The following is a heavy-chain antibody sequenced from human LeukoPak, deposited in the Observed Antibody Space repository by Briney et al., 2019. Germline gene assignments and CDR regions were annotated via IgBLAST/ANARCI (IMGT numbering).Heavy chain of an antibody. V-gene: IGHV1-3*01. J-gene: IGHJ3*02. CDR2: INAGNGNT. Sequence: ASVKVSCKASGYTFTSYAMHWVRQAPGQRLEWMGWINAGNGNTKYSQKFQGRVTITRDTSASTAYMELSSLRSEDTAVYYCARVPAMGVGADAFDIWGQGTMVTVSS. D-gene: IGHD1-26*01. CDR1: GYTFTSYA. CDR3: ARVPAMGVGADAFDI.